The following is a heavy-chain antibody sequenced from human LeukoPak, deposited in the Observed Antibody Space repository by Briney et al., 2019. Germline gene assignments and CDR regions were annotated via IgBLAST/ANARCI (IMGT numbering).Heavy chain of an antibody. D-gene: IGHD2-2*01. J-gene: IGHJ5*02. CDR2: IYTSGIT. CDR3: ARDHRSPGLYNWFDP. Sequence: SQTLSLTCTVSGGSISSGSYYWSWIRQPAGKGLEWIGRIYTSGITNYNPSLKSRVTISVDTSKNQFSLKLSSVTAADTAVYYCARDHRSPGLYNWFDPWGQGTLVTVSS. V-gene: IGHV4-61*02. CDR1: GGSISSGSYY.